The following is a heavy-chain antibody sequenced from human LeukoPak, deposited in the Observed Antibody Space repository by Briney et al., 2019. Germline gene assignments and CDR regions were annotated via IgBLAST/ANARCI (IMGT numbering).Heavy chain of an antibody. CDR2: INHSGST. D-gene: IGHD3-3*01. Sequence: SETLSLTCAVYGGSFSGYYWSWIRQPPGEGLEWIGEINHSGSTNYNPSLKSRVTISVDTSKNQFSLKLSSVTAADTAVYYCARGSPLSIFGVVISYFDYWGQGTLVTVSS. CDR3: ARGSPLSIFGVVISYFDY. V-gene: IGHV4-34*01. J-gene: IGHJ4*02. CDR1: GGSFSGYY.